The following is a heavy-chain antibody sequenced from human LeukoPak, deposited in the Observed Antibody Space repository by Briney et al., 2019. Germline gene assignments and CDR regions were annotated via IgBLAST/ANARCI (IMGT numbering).Heavy chain of an antibody. V-gene: IGHV3-74*01. J-gene: IGHJ3*01. CDR2: IYSDGSDK. Sequence: PGGSLRLSCAASGFTFSTAWMHWVRQAPGKGLVWVSRIYSDGSDKTYADSVRGRFPISRDNAKNTVYLQMNSLRAEDSAVYDFASDWGHAFYYWGQGTMVTVSS. CDR3: ASDWGHAFYY. CDR1: GFTFSTAW. D-gene: IGHD3-16*01.